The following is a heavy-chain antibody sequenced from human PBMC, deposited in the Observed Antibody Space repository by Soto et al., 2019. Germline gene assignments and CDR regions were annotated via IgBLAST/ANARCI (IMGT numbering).Heavy chain of an antibody. D-gene: IGHD6-19*01. CDR3: AREYNSVWYNWFDP. V-gene: IGHV4-30-2*01. J-gene: IGHJ5*02. CDR2: VHHSGTT. Sequence: SETLSLTCAVSGGSISSDSYSWNWMRQPPGKGLEWIGYVHHSGTTYYNPSLKSRVTMSVDRSKNQFSLKLSSVTAADTAVYYCAREYNSVWYNWFDPWGQGTLVTVSS. CDR1: GGSISSDSYS.